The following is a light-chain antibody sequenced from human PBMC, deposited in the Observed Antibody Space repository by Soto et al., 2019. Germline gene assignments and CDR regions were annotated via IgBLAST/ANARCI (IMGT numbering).Light chain of an antibody. Sequence: DIQLTQSPSFLSASVGDTVTITFRASQALSNYLAWYQQKPGKAPDLLIYSASTLQSGVPSRFSGSGSETEFSLTISSLEPEDSAVYYCQQHHIWLTFGGGTKVDI. V-gene: IGKV1-9*01. CDR2: SAS. J-gene: IGKJ4*01. CDR1: QALSNY. CDR3: QQHHIWLT.